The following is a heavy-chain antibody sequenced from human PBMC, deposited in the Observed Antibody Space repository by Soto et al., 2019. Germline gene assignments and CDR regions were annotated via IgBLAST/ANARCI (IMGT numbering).Heavy chain of an antibody. Sequence: PGGSLRLSCAASGFTFSSYSMNWVRQAPGKGLEWVSYISSSSSTIYYADSVKGRFTISRDNAKNSLYLQMNSLRDEDTAVYYCARDYTFGGVIVTPFGYWGQGTLVTVSS. CDR3: ARDYTFGGVIVTPFGY. V-gene: IGHV3-48*02. CDR2: ISSSSSTI. CDR1: GFTFSSYS. J-gene: IGHJ4*02. D-gene: IGHD3-16*02.